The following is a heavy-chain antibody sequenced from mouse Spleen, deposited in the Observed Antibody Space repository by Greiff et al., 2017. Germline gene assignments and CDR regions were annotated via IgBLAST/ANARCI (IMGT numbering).Heavy chain of an antibody. J-gene: IGHJ4*01. CDR2: IRLKSNNYAT. Sequence: DVKLMESGGGLVQPGGSMKLSCVASGFTFSNYWMNWVRQSPEKGLEWVAEIRLKSNNYATHYAESVKGRFTISRDDSKSSVYLQMNNLRAEDTGIYYCTRMITTRRMPYAMDYWGQGTSVTVSS. D-gene: IGHD2-4*01. CDR3: TRMITTRRMPYAMDY. V-gene: IGHV6-6*02. CDR1: GFTFSNYW.